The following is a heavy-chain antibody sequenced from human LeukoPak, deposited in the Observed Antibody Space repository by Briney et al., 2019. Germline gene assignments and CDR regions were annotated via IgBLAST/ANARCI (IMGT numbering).Heavy chain of an antibody. D-gene: IGHD3-10*01. CDR3: ARRWGYYGSGSYKDY. Sequence: KASETLSLTCAVYGGSFSGYYWSWIRQPPGKGLEWIGEINHSGSTNYNPSLKSRVTISVDTSKNQFSLKLSSVTAADTAVYYCARRWGYYGSGSYKDYWGQGTLVTVSS. J-gene: IGHJ4*02. CDR2: INHSGST. V-gene: IGHV4-34*01. CDR1: GGSFSGYY.